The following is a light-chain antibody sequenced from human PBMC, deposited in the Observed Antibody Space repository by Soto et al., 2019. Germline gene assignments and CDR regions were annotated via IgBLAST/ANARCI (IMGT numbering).Light chain of an antibody. J-gene: IGLJ3*02. CDR1: SGSVSSSYY. CDR2: STN. V-gene: IGLV8-61*01. CDR3: VLYMGSGFWL. Sequence: QTVVTQEPSFSVSPGRTVTLTCGLSSGSVSSSYYPSWYQQTPGQAPRTLIYSTNTRSSGVPDRFSGSILGNKAALTITGAQADDESDYYCVLYMGSGFWLFGGGTKLTVL.